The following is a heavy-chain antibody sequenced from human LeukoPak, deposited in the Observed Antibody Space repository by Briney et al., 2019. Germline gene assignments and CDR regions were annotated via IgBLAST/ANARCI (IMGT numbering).Heavy chain of an antibody. CDR2: ISYDGTNK. Sequence: WGYLRLSSAASGFSCSRYGMLWDRQAPGKGLEGVAVISYDGTNKYYGDYVKGRLTGSRDNSTDTLYLHMKSSRVAAMALYYSAKEVLDASRCSSSCDYFHYWGEGTLVTVSS. D-gene: IGHD2-2*01. J-gene: IGHJ4*02. CDR1: GFSCSRYG. CDR3: AKEVLDASRCSSSCDYFHY. V-gene: IGHV3-30*18.